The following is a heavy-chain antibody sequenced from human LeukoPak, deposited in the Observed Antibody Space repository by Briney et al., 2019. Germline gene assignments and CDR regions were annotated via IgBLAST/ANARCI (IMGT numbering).Heavy chain of an antibody. D-gene: IGHD5-18*01. CDR2: IYYSGST. J-gene: IGHJ4*02. CDR1: GGSISSYY. V-gene: IGHV4-59*01. Sequence: KSSETLSRTCTVSGGSISSYYWSWIRQPPGKGLEWIGYIYYSGSTNYTPSLKSRVTISVDTSKNQFSLKLSSVTAADTDVYYCARGARGYSYGHFDYWGQGTLVTVSS. CDR3: ARGARGYSYGHFDY.